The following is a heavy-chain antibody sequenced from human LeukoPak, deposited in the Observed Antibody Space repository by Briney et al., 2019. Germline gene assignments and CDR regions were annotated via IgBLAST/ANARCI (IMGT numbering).Heavy chain of an antibody. J-gene: IGHJ5*02. V-gene: IGHV1-2*06. CDR2: INPNSGGT. CDR1: GYTFTGHY. Sequence: GASVKVSCKASGYTFTGHYMHWVRQAPGQGLEWMGRINPNSGGTNFAQKFQGRVTITRDTSISTSYLELNSLRSDDTAVYYCAREVGYSSSWYGRFDPWGQGTLVTVSS. CDR3: AREVGYSSSWYGRFDP. D-gene: IGHD6-13*01.